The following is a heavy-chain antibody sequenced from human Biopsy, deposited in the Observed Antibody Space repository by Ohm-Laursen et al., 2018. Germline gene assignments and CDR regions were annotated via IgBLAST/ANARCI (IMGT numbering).Heavy chain of an antibody. CDR1: ESTFRSYW. CDR3: AKDGGQWLGGAFDI. Sequence: SLRLSCTASESTFRSYWMDWVRQAPGKGLEWVAKINQEGSDKYYADSVKGRFTISRDRSRDTVHLQMNSLRYEDTALYYCAKDGGQWLGGAFDIWGHGTMVSVSS. J-gene: IGHJ3*02. D-gene: IGHD6-19*01. CDR2: INQEGSDK. V-gene: IGHV3-7*04.